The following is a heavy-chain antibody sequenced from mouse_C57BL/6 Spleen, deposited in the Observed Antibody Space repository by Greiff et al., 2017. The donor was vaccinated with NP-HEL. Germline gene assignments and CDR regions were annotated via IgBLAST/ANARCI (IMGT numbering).Heavy chain of an antibody. CDR1: GYTFTDYE. Sequence: VKLVESGAELVRPGASVTLSCKASGYTFTDYEMHWVKQTPVHGLEWIGAIDPETGGTAYNQKFKGKAILTADKSSSTAYMELRSLTSEDSAVYYCTRLGRRSAMDYWGQGTSVTVSS. CDR3: TRLGRRSAMDY. V-gene: IGHV1-15*01. J-gene: IGHJ4*01. CDR2: IDPETGGT.